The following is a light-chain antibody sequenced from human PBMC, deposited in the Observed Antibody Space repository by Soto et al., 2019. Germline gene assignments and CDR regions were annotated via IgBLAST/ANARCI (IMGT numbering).Light chain of an antibody. CDR1: KSDIGVYDF. J-gene: IGLJ1*01. Sequence: QSVLTQPPSASGSPGQSVTISCTGTKSDIGVYDFVSWYQHHPGKAPRLIIYEVVQRPSGVPDRFSGSKSGNTASLTASGLQAADEADYFCKSYAGSNTYVFGSGTKATVL. V-gene: IGLV2-8*01. CDR3: KSYAGSNTYV. CDR2: EVV.